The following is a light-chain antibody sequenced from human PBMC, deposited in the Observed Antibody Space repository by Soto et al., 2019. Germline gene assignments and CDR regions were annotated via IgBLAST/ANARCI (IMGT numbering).Light chain of an antibody. V-gene: IGLV2-8*01. CDR3: SSYAGSGVVV. CDR2: EVN. J-gene: IGLJ1*01. CDR1: SSDVGAYNY. Sequence: QSALTQPPSASGSPGQSVTISCTGTSSDVGAYNYVAWYQQRPGKAPKLMIYEVNKRPSGVPDRFSGSRSGNTASLTVSGLQTEDEADYYCSSYAGSGVVVFGTGTKVTVL.